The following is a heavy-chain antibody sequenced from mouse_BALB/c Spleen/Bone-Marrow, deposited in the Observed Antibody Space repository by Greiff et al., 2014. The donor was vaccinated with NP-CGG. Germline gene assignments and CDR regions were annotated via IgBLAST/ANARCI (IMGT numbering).Heavy chain of an antibody. V-gene: IGHV1-37*01. CDR3: GRWAN. CDR1: GYSFTDYF. CDR2: INPYNGVT. Sequence: EVQLQQSGPELVKSGASVKISCKASGYSFTDYFMNWVKQSHGKSLEWIGRINPYNGVTFYIQNFKGKATLTVDKSSSTAHMELLSLTSEDSAVYYCGRWANWGQGTTLTGSS. J-gene: IGHJ2*01.